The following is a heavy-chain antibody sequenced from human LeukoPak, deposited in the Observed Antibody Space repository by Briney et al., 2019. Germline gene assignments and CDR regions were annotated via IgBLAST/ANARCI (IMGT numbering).Heavy chain of an antibody. Sequence: RRASVTVSCKASGYTFTSYDINWVRQATGQGLEWMGWMNPNSGNTGYAQKFQGRVTMTRNTSISTAYMELSSLRSEDTAVYYCAREWPGPGYYYYGMDVWGQGTTVTVSS. V-gene: IGHV1-8*01. CDR3: AREWPGPGYYYYGMDV. CDR1: GYTFTSYD. D-gene: IGHD5-12*01. J-gene: IGHJ6*02. CDR2: MNPNSGNT.